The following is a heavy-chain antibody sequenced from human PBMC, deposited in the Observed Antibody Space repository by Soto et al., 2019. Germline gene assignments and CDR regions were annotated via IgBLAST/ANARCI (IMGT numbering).Heavy chain of an antibody. J-gene: IGHJ4*02. CDR2: IYYSGST. V-gene: IGHV4-31*03. CDR1: GGSISSGDYY. D-gene: IGHD6-19*01. CDR3: ARAVAGSGAIGDY. Sequence: SETLSLTCTVSGGSISSGDYYWSWIRQHPGKGLEWIGYIYYSGSTYYNPSLKSRVTISVDTSKNQFSLKLSSVTAADTAVYYCARAVAGSGAIGDYWGQGTLVTVSS.